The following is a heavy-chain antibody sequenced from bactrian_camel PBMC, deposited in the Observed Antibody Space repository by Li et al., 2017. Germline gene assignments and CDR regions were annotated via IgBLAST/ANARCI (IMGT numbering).Heavy chain of an antibody. D-gene: IGHD5*01. CDR3: AATPDPTGRGCVLVQGGNGWDN. V-gene: IGHV3S1*01. CDR2: IVGDII. Sequence: HVQLVESGGGSVQVGGSLRLSCVASGDTYSRYCLGWFRQAPGKEREGVAHIVGDIIRYADSVKGRFTISRDNAKNTLYLTMNSLKPEDTAMYYCAATPDPTGRGCVLVQGGNGWDNWGQGTQVTVS. J-gene: IGHJ4*01. CDR1: GDTYSRYC.